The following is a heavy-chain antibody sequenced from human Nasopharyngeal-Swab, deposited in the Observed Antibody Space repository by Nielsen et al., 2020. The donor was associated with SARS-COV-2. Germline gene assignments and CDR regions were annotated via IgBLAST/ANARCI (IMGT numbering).Heavy chain of an antibody. J-gene: IGHJ6*03. V-gene: IGHV1-8*01. D-gene: IGHD3-22*01. Sequence: WARQAPGQGLVWMVLMNPNSGNTGYAQKFQGRVTMTRNTSISTAYMELSSLRSEDTAVYYCARGRKGGGIVVVIPYYYYYMDVWGKGTTVTVSS. CDR3: ARGRKGGGIVVVIPYYYYYMDV. CDR2: MNPNSGNT.